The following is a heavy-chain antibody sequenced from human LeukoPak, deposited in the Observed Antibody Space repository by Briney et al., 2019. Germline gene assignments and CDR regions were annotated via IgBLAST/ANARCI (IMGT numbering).Heavy chain of an antibody. CDR2: INPNSGGT. D-gene: IGHD3-22*01. Sequence: GASVKVSCKASGYTFTGYYMHWVRQAPGQGLEWMGWINPNSGGTNYAQKFQGRVTMTRDTSISTAYMELRSLRSDDTAAYYCARDSEGYYYDSSGQNWFDPWGQGTLVTVSS. CDR1: GYTFTGYY. J-gene: IGHJ5*02. V-gene: IGHV1-2*02. CDR3: ARDSEGYYYDSSGQNWFDP.